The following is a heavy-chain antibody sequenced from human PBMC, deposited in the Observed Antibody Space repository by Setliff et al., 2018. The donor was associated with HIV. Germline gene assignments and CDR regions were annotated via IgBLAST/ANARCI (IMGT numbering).Heavy chain of an antibody. CDR3: ARAGRLTYYNFWSGRGWLDP. D-gene: IGHD3-3*01. J-gene: IGHJ5*02. CDR2: INTNTGNP. CDR1: GNNFTTYA. Sequence: ASVKVSCKVSGNNFTTYAINWVRQAPGQGLEWMGWINTNTGNPRYAQGFTERFVFSVDTSGSTAYLQINSLKSKDTAMYYCARAGRLTYYNFWSGRGWLDPWGQGTLVTVSS. V-gene: IGHV7-4-1*02.